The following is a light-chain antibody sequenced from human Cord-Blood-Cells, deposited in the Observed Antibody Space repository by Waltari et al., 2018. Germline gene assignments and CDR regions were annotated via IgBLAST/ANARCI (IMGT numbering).Light chain of an antibody. Sequence: QSALTQPASVSGSPGQSITLSCTGTSSDVGGYNYVSWYQQHPGKAPKLMIYDVSNRPSGVSNRFSGSKSGNTASLTISGLQAEDEDDYYCSSYTSSSTWVFGGGTKLTVL. J-gene: IGLJ3*02. CDR2: DVS. CDR1: SSDVGGYNY. CDR3: SSYTSSSTWV. V-gene: IGLV2-14*01.